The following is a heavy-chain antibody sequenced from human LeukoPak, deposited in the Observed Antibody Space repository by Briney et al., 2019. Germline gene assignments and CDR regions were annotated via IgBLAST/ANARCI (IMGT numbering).Heavy chain of an antibody. CDR1: GYTFTSYG. Sequence: GASVKVSCKASGYTFTSYGISWVRQAPGQGLEWMGWISAYNGNTNYAQKLQGRVTMTRNTSISTAYMELSSLRSEDTAVYYCARGIAAAGYAYDAFDIWGQGTMVTVSS. J-gene: IGHJ3*02. D-gene: IGHD6-25*01. V-gene: IGHV1-18*01. CDR3: ARGIAAAGYAYDAFDI. CDR2: ISAYNGNT.